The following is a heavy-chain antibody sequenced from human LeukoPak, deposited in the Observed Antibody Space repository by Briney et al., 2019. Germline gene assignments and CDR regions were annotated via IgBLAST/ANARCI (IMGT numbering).Heavy chain of an antibody. J-gene: IGHJ4*02. V-gene: IGHV4-34*09. Sequence: SETLSLTCAVYGGSFSGYYWSWIRQHPGKGPEWIGYISYGGNTYYNPSLKSRVAISADTPKNQFSLKLSSTTAADTAVYYCARAPVATPSEFDYWGQGTLVTVSS. D-gene: IGHD5-12*01. CDR1: GGSFSGYY. CDR2: ISYGGNT. CDR3: ARAPVATPSEFDY.